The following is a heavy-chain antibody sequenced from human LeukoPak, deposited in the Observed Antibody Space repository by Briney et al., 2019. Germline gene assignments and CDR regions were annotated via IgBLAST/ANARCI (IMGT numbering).Heavy chain of an antibody. V-gene: IGHV1-3*01. CDR1: GYTFTSYG. CDR3: ARDRALAATLLAFDP. Sequence: ASVKVSCKASGYTFTSYGISWVRQAPGQRLEWMGWINAGNGNTKYSQKFQGRVTITRDTSASTAYMELSSLRSEDTAVYYCARDRALAATLLAFDPWGQGTLVTVSS. J-gene: IGHJ5*02. CDR2: INAGNGNT. D-gene: IGHD2-15*01.